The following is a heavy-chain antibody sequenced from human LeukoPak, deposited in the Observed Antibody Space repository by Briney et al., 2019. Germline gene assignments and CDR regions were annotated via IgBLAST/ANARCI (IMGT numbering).Heavy chain of an antibody. J-gene: IGHJ4*02. CDR3: ARDRDTAMVRYYFDY. D-gene: IGHD5-18*01. CDR1: GYTFTGYY. V-gene: IGHV1-2*04. Sequence: ASVKVSCKASGYTFTGYYMHWVRQAPGQGLEWMGWINPNSGGTNYAQKFQGWVTMTRDTSISTAYMELSRLRSDDTAVYYCARDRDTAMVRYYFDYWGQGTLVTVSS. CDR2: INPNSGGT.